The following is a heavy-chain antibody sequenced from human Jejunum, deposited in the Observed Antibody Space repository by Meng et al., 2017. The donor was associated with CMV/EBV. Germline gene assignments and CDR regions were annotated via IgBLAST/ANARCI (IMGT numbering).Heavy chain of an antibody. D-gene: IGHD3-10*01. V-gene: IGHV3-30*02. Sequence: GFTFNNYGMHWVRQAPGKGLEWVAFIRYDGNNKYYADSVKGRFTISRDNAKNTLYLQMNSLRVEDTAVYYCLRGGAGSTYGQFDYWGQGTGVTVSS. J-gene: IGHJ4*02. CDR2: IRYDGNNK. CDR3: LRGGAGSTYGQFDY. CDR1: GFTFNNYG.